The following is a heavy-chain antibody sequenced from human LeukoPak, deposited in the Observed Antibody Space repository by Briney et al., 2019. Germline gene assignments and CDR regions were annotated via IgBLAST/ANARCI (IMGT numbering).Heavy chain of an antibody. D-gene: IGHD5-18*01. CDR2: INHSGST. J-gene: IGHJ6*03. CDR3: ARDRLYSYGSGYRTASYYMDV. CDR1: GGSISSSDYY. V-gene: IGHV4-39*07. Sequence: SETLSLTCTVSGGSISSSDYYWGWIRQPPGKGLEWIGEINHSGSTNYNPSLKSRVTISVDTSKNQFSLKLSSVTAADTAVYYCARDRLYSYGSGYRTASYYMDVWGKGTTVTVSS.